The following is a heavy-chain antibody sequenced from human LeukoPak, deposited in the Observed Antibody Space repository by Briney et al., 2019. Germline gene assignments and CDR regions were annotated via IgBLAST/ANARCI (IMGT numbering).Heavy chain of an antibody. D-gene: IGHD3-22*01. CDR3: ARHEVITTDHFDY. Sequence: SETLSLTCTVSGGSISNYYWSWIRPPPGKGLEWIGYIYYSGSTNYNPSLKSRVTISVDTSKNQFSLKLSSVTAADTAVYYCARHEVITTDHFDYWGQGTLVTVSS. V-gene: IGHV4-59*08. CDR2: IYYSGST. J-gene: IGHJ4*02. CDR1: GGSISNYY.